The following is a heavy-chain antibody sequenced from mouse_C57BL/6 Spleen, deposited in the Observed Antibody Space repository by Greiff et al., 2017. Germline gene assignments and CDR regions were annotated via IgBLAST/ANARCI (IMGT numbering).Heavy chain of an antibody. J-gene: IGHJ2*01. D-gene: IGHD1-1*01. CDR3: ARSIITTVEGDY. CDR2: IDPSDSST. V-gene: IGHV1-59*01. Sequence: QVQLQQPGAELVRPGTSVTLSCKASGYTFTSYWMHWVKQRPGQGLEWIGVIDPSDSSTNYNQKFKGKATLTVDTSSSTAYMQLSSLTSEDSAVYYCARSIITTVEGDYWGQGTTLTVSS. CDR1: GYTFTSYW.